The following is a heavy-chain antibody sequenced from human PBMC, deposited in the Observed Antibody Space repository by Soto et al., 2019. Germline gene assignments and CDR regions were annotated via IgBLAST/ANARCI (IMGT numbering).Heavy chain of an antibody. D-gene: IGHD3-22*01. Sequence: QQTPGQGLEWMGGIVPMFGTPTYAEKFKGRLAISATRSTSTAYMELTSLRSEYTAVYYCARNGTYDSSLSQYTGMDVWGHGTTVPAS. CDR3: ARNGTYDSSLSQYTGMDV. V-gene: IGHV1-69*06. CDR2: IVPMFGTP. J-gene: IGHJ6*02.